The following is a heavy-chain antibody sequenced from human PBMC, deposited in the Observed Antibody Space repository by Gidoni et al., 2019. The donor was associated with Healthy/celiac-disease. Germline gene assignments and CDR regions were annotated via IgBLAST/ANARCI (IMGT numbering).Heavy chain of an antibody. D-gene: IGHD2-2*01. CDR1: GGSFSGYY. V-gene: IGHV4-34*01. CDR2: INHSGST. J-gene: IGHJ6*02. CDR3: ARGGYCSSTSCYPSYYYYGMDV. Sequence: QVQLQQWGAGLFKPSETLSLTCAVYGGSFSGYYWSWIRQPPGKGLEWIGEINHSGSTNYNPSLKSRVTISVDTSKKQFSLKLSSVTAADTAVYYCARGGYCSSTSCYPSYYYYGMDVWGQGTTVTVSS.